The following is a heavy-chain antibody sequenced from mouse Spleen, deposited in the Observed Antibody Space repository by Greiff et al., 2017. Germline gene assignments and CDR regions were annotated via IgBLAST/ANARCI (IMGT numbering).Heavy chain of an antibody. J-gene: IGHJ4*01. Sequence: EVKVVESGGGLVKPGGSLKLSCAASGFTFSDYGMHWVRQAPEKGLEWVAYISSGSSTIYYADTVKGRFTISRDNAKNTLFLQMTSLRSEDTAMYYCAREGNEYAMDYWGQGTSVTVSS. CDR2: ISSGSSTI. V-gene: IGHV5-17*01. D-gene: IGHD2-1*01. CDR3: AREGNEYAMDY. CDR1: GFTFSDYG.